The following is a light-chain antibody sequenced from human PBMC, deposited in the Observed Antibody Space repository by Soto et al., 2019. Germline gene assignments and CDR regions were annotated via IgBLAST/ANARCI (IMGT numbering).Light chain of an antibody. V-gene: IGKV3-20*01. CDR3: QQYGTSPQT. CDR2: GVS. J-gene: IGKJ1*01. CDR1: QSVNSGY. Sequence: EIALTQSPSPLSLSPGERATLSCRASQSVNSGYLAWYQQKPGQAPRLLMYGVSTRDTGIPDRFSGSGSGTDFTLTISRLEPEDFAVYYCQQYGTSPQTFGQGTKVDIK.